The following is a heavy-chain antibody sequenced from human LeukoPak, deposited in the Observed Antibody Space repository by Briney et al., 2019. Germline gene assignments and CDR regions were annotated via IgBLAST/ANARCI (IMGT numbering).Heavy chain of an antibody. CDR1: GGSISSSSYY. CDR3: ARDSPIAAAVHDAFDI. Sequence: PSETLSLTCTVSGGSISSSSYYWGWIRQPPGKGLEWIGSIYYSGSTYYNPSLKSRVTISVDTSKNQFSLKLSSVTAADTAVYYCARDSPIAAAVHDAFDIWGQGTMVTVSS. D-gene: IGHD6-13*01. J-gene: IGHJ3*02. CDR2: IYYSGST. V-gene: IGHV4-39*02.